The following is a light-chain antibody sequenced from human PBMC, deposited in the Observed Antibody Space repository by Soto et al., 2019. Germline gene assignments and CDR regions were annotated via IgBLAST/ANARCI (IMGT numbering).Light chain of an antibody. CDR3: QQYGSSSYT. Sequence: EIVLTQSPGTLSLSPGERATLSCRASQSISSSYLAWYQQKPGQAPRLLIYAASSRATGTPDRFSGSGSGTDFTLTISRLEPDDFAVYYCQQYGSSSYTFGQGTQLEIK. V-gene: IGKV3-20*01. CDR2: AAS. CDR1: QSISSSY. J-gene: IGKJ2*01.